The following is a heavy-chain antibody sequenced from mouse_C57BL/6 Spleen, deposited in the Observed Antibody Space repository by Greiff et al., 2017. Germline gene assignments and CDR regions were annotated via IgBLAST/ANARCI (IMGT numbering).Heavy chain of an antibody. Sequence: QVQLQQSGAELVKPGASVKLSCKASGYTFTSYWMHWVKQRPGQGLEWIGMIHPNSGSTNYNEKFKSKATLTVDKSSSTAYMQLSSLTSEDSAVYYCARSTTVVVEYFDYWGQGTTLTVSS. CDR3: ARSTTVVVEYFDY. J-gene: IGHJ2*01. V-gene: IGHV1-64*01. CDR2: IHPNSGST. CDR1: GYTFTSYW. D-gene: IGHD1-1*01.